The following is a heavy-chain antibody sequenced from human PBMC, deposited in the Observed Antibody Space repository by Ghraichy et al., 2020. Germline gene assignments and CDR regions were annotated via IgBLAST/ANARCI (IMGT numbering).Heavy chain of an antibody. J-gene: IGHJ4*02. CDR3: ARYRGSSTNFDY. V-gene: IGHV4-59*01. Sequence: SETLALTCTVSGGSISSYYWSWIRQPPGKGLEWIGYIYYSGSTNYNPSLKSRVTISVDTSKNQFSLKLSSVTAADTAVYYCARYRGSSTNFDYWGQGTLVTVSS. D-gene: IGHD2-2*01. CDR2: IYYSGST. CDR1: GGSISSYY.